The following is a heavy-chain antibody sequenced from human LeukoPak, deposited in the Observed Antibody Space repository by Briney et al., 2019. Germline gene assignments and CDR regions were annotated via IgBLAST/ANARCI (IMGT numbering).Heavy chain of an antibody. V-gene: IGHV1-69*04. CDR3: ARDLPPYYFDY. CDR1: GGIFGSYA. Sequence: SVKVSCKASGGIFGSYAISWVRQAPGQGLEWMGRIIPILGIANYAQKFQGRVTITADKSTSTAYMDLSSLRSEDTAVYYCARDLPPYYFDYWGQGTLVTVPS. J-gene: IGHJ4*02. CDR2: IIPILGIA.